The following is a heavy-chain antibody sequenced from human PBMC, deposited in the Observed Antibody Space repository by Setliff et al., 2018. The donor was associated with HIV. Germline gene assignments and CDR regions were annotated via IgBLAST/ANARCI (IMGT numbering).Heavy chain of an antibody. CDR2: IRHSGSS. D-gene: IGHD3-10*01. CDR3: ARDWSTFGHPTYFFDY. J-gene: IGHJ4*02. Sequence: PSETLSLTCTVFGGSIRSHYWNLIRQPPGKGLEWIGYIRHSGSSNSNPSLRNRVTISVDMSKNQFSLKLTSVTAADTAVYYCARDWSTFGHPTYFFDYWGQGTLVTVSS. CDR1: GGSIRSHY. V-gene: IGHV4-59*11.